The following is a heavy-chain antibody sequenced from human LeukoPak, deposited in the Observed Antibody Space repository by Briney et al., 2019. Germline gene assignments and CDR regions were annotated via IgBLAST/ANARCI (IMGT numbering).Heavy chain of an antibody. V-gene: IGHV4-59*01. CDR2: IYYSGST. J-gene: IGHJ5*02. D-gene: IGHD2-2*01. Sequence: SETLSLTCTVSGGSISSCYWSWIRQPPGKGLEWIGYIYYSGSTNYNPSLKSRVTISVDTSKNQFSLKLSSVTAADTAAYYCARENPDIVVVPVSVVGWFDPWGQGSLVIVSS. CDR1: GGSISSCY. CDR3: ARENPDIVVVPVSVVGWFDP.